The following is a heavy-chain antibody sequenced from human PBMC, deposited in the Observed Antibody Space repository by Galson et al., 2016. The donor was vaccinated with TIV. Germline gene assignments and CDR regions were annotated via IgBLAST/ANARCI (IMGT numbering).Heavy chain of an antibody. Sequence: SLRLSCAASGFRFNSYAMNWVRQAPGKGLEWVSSIGGTGGSTYYADSVKGRFTISRDSHEDTVYLQMNSLRAEDTAIYFCAKDRQWIPSSLDYWGQGILVTVSS. CDR1: GFRFNSYA. V-gene: IGHV3-23*01. D-gene: IGHD5-18*01. J-gene: IGHJ4*02. CDR2: IGGTGGST. CDR3: AKDRQWIPSSLDY.